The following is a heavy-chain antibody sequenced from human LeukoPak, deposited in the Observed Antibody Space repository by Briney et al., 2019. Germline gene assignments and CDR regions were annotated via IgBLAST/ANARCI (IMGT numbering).Heavy chain of an antibody. CDR1: IFSGHW. CDR3: ARDSRQYQLDHFYGMDV. V-gene: IGHV4-31*02. J-gene: IGHJ6*02. Sequence: IFSGHWMNWVRQTPGKGLEWIGYIYYSGSTYYNPSLKSRVTISVDTSKNQFSLKLSSVTAADTAVYYCARDSRQYQLDHFYGMDVWGQGTTVTVSS. D-gene: IGHD2-2*01. CDR2: IYYSGST.